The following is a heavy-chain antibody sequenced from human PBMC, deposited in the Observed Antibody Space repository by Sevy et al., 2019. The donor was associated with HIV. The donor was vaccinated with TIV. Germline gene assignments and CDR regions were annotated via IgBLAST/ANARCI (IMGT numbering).Heavy chain of an antibody. Sequence: GGSLRLSCAASGFSISGYAMSWVRQAPGKGLEWVSGVRSRGGSTFYADSVKGRFSISRDNSKNTLYLQMNSLRAEDTAVYYCAKEGAAIGIPYFDYWGQGTLVTVSS. CDR1: GFSISGYA. D-gene: IGHD6-13*01. V-gene: IGHV3-23*01. CDR2: VRSRGGST. J-gene: IGHJ4*02. CDR3: AKEGAAIGIPYFDY.